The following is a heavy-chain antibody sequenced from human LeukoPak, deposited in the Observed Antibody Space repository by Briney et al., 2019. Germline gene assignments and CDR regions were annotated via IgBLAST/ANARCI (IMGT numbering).Heavy chain of an antibody. CDR1: GGTFSSYA. CDR2: IVPIFGTA. Sequence: SVKVSCKASGGTFSSYAISWVRQAPGQGLEWMGGIVPIFGTANYAQKFQGRVTITADESTSTAYMELSSLRSEDTAVYYCARDSGEIVVVVAATLAMYYYYMDVWGKGTTVTVSS. D-gene: IGHD2-15*01. V-gene: IGHV1-69*13. CDR3: ARDSGEIVVVVAATLAMYYYYMDV. J-gene: IGHJ6*03.